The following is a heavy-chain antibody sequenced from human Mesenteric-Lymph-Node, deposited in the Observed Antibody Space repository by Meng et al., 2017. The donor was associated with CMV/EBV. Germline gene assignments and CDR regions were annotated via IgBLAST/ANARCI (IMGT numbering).Heavy chain of an antibody. CDR3: VREDVTGMTPLWAFDI. Sequence: GGSLRLSCAASGFTFSSYWMHWVRQAPGKGLVWVSRINSHGTTHETPATYADSVKGRFTISRDNARNTLYLHMNSLRAEDTAVYYCVREDVTGMTPLWAFDIWGQGTKVTVSS. D-gene: IGHD2-21*02. CDR1: GFTFSSYW. CDR2: INSHGTTHETPA. J-gene: IGHJ3*02. V-gene: IGHV3-74*01.